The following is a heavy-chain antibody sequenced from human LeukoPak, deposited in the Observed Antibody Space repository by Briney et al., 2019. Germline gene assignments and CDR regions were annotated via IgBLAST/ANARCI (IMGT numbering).Heavy chain of an antibody. V-gene: IGHV3-48*02. D-gene: IGHD1-26*01. J-gene: IGHJ3*01. CDR1: GFTFNTYS. CDR3: ARDRYSGSYPEDAFDV. Sequence: GGSLRLSCAASGFTFNTYSMNWVRQAPGKGLEWVSYISSSSTTIYYADSVKGRFTMSRDNAKNSLYLQVNGLRDEDTAVYYCARDRYSGSYPEDAFDVWGQGTMVTVSS. CDR2: ISSSSTTI.